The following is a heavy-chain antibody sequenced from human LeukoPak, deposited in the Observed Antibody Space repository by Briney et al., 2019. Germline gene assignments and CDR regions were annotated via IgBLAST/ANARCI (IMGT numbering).Heavy chain of an antibody. D-gene: IGHD1-26*01. CDR1: GGFFSDYY. CDR2: INHRGST. J-gene: IGHJ4*02. Sequence: SETLSLTCAVYGGFFSDYYWAWFRQPPGKGPEWIAAINHRGSTDYNPSLKSRVTISVDTSKKQSSLKLSSVTAADTAVYYCSREEKVGELLADFWGQGTLVTVSS. V-gene: IGHV4-34*01. CDR3: SREEKVGELLADF.